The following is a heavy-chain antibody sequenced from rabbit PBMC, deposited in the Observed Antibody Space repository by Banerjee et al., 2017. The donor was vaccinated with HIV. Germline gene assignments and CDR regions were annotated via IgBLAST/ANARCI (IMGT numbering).Heavy chain of an antibody. CDR3: ARDLTGVIGWNFGW. J-gene: IGHJ3*01. D-gene: IGHD4-1*01. CDR1: GFDFSSYG. V-gene: IGHV1S47*01. CDR2: IDPVFGIT. Sequence: QEQLVESGGGLVQPGGSLKLSCKASGFDFSSYGVSWVRQAPGKGLEWIGYIDPVFGITYYASWVNGRFSISRENTQNTVSLQLNSLTAADTATYFCARDLTGVIGWNFGWWGQGTLVTVS.